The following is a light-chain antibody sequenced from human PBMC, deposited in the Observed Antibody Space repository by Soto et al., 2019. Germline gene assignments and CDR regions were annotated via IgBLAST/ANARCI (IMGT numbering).Light chain of an antibody. CDR2: EVS. V-gene: IGLV2-8*01. J-gene: IGLJ1*01. Sequence: QSVLTQPPPAAGSLGQSVTISCTGNSADVGGYNFVSWYQQHPGKAPKLMIFEVSQRPSGVPDRFSGSKSGNTASLTVSGLQAEDEVYYYWASYGGSQNYFLGTGTKVTVL. CDR3: ASYGGSQNYF. CDR1: SADVGGYNF.